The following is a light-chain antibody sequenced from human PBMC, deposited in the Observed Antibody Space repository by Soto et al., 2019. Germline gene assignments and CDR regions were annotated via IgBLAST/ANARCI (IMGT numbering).Light chain of an antibody. CDR2: DAS. CDR3: QQYNSYWWT. J-gene: IGKJ1*01. CDR1: QSISSW. Sequence: DSQMTQSPSTLSASVGDRVTITCRASQSISSWLAWYQQKPGKAPKLLIYDASSLESGVPSRFSGSGSGTEFTLTISSLQPDDFAAYCCQQYNSYWWTFGQGTKVEIK. V-gene: IGKV1-5*01.